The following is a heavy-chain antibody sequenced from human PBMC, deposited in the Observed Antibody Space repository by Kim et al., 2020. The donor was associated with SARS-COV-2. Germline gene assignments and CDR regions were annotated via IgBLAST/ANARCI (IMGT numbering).Heavy chain of an antibody. D-gene: IGHD2-8*02. Sequence: YAENFQGRVTMTRDTSISTACMEVSGLRPDDTAVYYCARVPTLSHTGDFDYWGQGTLVTVSS. CDR3: ARVPTLSHTGDFDY. J-gene: IGHJ4*02. V-gene: IGHV1-2*02.